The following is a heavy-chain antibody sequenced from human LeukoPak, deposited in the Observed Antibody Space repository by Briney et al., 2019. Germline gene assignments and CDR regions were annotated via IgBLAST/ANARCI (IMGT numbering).Heavy chain of an antibody. CDR3: ARARIWSGYYLDY. CDR2: IYYSGST. V-gene: IGHV4-59*01. Sequence: KASETLSLTCTVSGGSISSYYWSWIRQPPGKGLEWIGYIYYSGSTNYNPSLKSRVTISVDTSKNQFSLKLSSVTAADTAVYYCARARIWSGYYLDYWGQGTLVAVSS. CDR1: GGSISSYY. J-gene: IGHJ4*02. D-gene: IGHD3-3*01.